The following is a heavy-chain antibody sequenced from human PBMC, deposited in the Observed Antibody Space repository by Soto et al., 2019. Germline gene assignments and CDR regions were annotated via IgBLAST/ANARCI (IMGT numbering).Heavy chain of an antibody. CDR2: IRSKAYGGTT. CDR1: GFTFGDYA. CDR3: TRVPAPSYYYYYMDV. V-gene: IGHV3-49*03. D-gene: IGHD2-2*01. J-gene: IGHJ6*03. Sequence: GGSLRLSCTASGFTFGDYAMSWFRQAPGKGLEWVGFIRSKAYGGTTEYAASVKGRFTISRDDSKSIAYLQMNSLKTEDTAVYYCTRVPAPSYYYYYMDVWGQGTTVTVSS.